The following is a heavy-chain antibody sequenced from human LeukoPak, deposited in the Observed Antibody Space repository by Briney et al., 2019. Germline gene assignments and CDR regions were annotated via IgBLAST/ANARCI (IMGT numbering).Heavy chain of an antibody. Sequence: KPSETPSLTCAVYGGSFSGYYWSWIRQPPGKGLEWIGEINHSGSTNYNPSLKSRVTISVDTSKNQFSLKLSSVTAADTAVYYCAVLGRGYYYGMDVWGQGTTVTVSS. CDR3: AVLGRGYYYGMDV. J-gene: IGHJ6*02. CDR1: GGSFSGYY. CDR2: INHSGST. D-gene: IGHD2-8*02. V-gene: IGHV4-34*01.